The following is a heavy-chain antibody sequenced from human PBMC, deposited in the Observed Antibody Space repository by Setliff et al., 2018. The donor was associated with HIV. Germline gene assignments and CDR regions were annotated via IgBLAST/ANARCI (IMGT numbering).Heavy chain of an antibody. Sequence: LRLSCVASGFTFDDYAIHWVRQAPGKGLVWVSGINWNSATIAYVDSVKGRFTISRDNAKNSLYLQMNSLRAEDTAVYFCARGRGESRTNYFDYWGQGTLVTVSS. CDR3: ARGRGESRTNYFDY. J-gene: IGHJ4*02. CDR1: GFTFDDYA. CDR2: INWNSATI. V-gene: IGHV3-9*01.